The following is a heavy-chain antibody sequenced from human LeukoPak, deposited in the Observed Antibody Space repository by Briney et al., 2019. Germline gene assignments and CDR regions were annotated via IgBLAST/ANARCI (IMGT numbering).Heavy chain of an antibody. CDR1: GFTFSSYW. CDR2: IKQDGSEK. Sequence: GGSLRLSCAASGFTFSSYWMSWVRRAPGKGLEWVANIKQDGSEKYYVDSVKGRFTISRDNAKNSLYLQMNSLRAEDTAVYYCARDFGYYDSSGYWGGLYYYYYMDVWGKGTTVTISS. D-gene: IGHD3-22*01. J-gene: IGHJ6*03. V-gene: IGHV3-7*01. CDR3: ARDFGYYDSSGYWGGLYYYYYMDV.